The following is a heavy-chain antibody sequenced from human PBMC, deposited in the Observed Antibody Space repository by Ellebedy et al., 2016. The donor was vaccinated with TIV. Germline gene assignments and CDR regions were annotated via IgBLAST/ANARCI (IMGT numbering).Heavy chain of an antibody. J-gene: IGHJ4*02. CDR1: GGSFSGYY. V-gene: IGHV4-34*01. CDR2: INHSGST. D-gene: IGHD3-10*01. CDR3: ASSRSGLWFGESDPFDY. Sequence: SQTLSLPCXVYGGSFSGYYWRWIRQPPGKGLEWIGEINHSGSTNYNPSLKSRVTISVDTSKNQFSLKLSSVTAADTAVYYCASSRSGLWFGESDPFDYWGQGTLVTVSS.